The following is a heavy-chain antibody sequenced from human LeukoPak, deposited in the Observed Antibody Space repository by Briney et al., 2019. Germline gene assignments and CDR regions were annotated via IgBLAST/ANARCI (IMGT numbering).Heavy chain of an antibody. Sequence: SVKVSCKASGGTFSSYAISWVRQAPGQGLEWMGGIIPIFGTANYAQKFQGRVTITTDESTSTAYMELSSLRSEDTAVYYCARERVVPAAANWFDPWGQRTLVTVSS. CDR1: GGTFSSYA. CDR3: ARERVVPAAANWFDP. J-gene: IGHJ5*02. D-gene: IGHD2-2*01. V-gene: IGHV1-69*05. CDR2: IIPIFGTA.